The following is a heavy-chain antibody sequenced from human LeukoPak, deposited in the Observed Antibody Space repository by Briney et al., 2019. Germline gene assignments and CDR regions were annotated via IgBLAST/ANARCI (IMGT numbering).Heavy chain of an antibody. CDR2: ISGSGTII. CDR3: ARGGLYSSTLGY. Sequence: PGGSLRLSCAASGFTFSSYVMQWVRQAPGKGLQWVSYISGSGTIIYYADSVKGRFTISRDNAKNSLYLQMSSLRAEDTAVYYCARGGLYSSTLGYWGQGTLVTVSS. J-gene: IGHJ4*02. CDR1: GFTFSSYV. V-gene: IGHV3-48*03. D-gene: IGHD6-19*01.